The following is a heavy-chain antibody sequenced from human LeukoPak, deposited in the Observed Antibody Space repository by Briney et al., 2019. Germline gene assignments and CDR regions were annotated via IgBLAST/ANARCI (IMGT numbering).Heavy chain of an antibody. Sequence: GGSLRLSCAASGFTFSSYSMNWVRQAPGKGLEWVSSISSSSSYIYYADSVKGRFTISRDNAKNSLYLQMNSLRAEDTAVYSCATRPIVVVPAVMENQKFAPEYFDSWGRGPLVPAPS. CDR1: GFTFSSYS. CDR3: ATRPIVVVPAVMENQKFAPEYFDS. CDR2: ISSSSSYI. J-gene: IGHJ4*02. V-gene: IGHV3-21*01. D-gene: IGHD2-2*01.